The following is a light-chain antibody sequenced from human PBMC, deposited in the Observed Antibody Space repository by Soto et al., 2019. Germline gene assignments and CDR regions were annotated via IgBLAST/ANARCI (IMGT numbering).Light chain of an antibody. CDR2: DVI. CDR1: SSGVGRYNF. Sequence: QSALTQPRSVSGSPGQSVTISCTGTSSGVGRYNFVSWYQQHPDKAPKLMIYDVIKRPSGVPDRFSGSKSGNTASLTIYGLQAEDEADYHCCSYAGSYTHVFGTGTKVTVL. CDR3: CSYAGSYTHV. J-gene: IGLJ1*01. V-gene: IGLV2-11*01.